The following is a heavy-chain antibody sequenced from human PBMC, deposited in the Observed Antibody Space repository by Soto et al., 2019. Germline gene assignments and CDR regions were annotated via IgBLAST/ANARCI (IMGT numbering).Heavy chain of an antibody. CDR3: ARDILAGTTSSLDY. CDR2: INHSGST. J-gene: IGHJ4*02. D-gene: IGHD1-1*01. V-gene: IGHV4-34*01. Sequence: SETLSLTCAVYGGSFSGYYWGWIRQPPGKGLEWIGEINHSGSTNYNPSLKSRVTISVDTSKNQFSLMLSSVTAADTAVYYCARDILAGTTSSLDYWGQGTLVTVSS. CDR1: GGSFSGYY.